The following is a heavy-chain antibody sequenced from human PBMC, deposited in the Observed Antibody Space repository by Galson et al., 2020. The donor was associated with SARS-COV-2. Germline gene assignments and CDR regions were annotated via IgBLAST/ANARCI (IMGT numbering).Heavy chain of an antibody. CDR2: INPNSGGT. D-gene: IGHD6-13*01. J-gene: IGHJ5*02. V-gene: IGHV1-2*02. Sequence: ASVKVSCKASGYTFTGYYMHWVRQAPGQGLEWMGWINPNSGGTNYAQKFQGRVTMTRDTSISTAYMELSRLRSDDPAVYYCARDPSSSWYCWFDPWGQGTLVTVSS. CDR3: ARDPSSSWYCWFDP. CDR1: GYTFTGYY.